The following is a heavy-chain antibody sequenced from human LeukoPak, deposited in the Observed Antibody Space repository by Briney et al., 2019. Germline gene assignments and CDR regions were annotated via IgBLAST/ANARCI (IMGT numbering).Heavy chain of an antibody. V-gene: IGHV3-33*01. J-gene: IGHJ4*02. CDR1: GFTFSNYG. CDR3: ARDYCSSPTCLFDY. D-gene: IGHD2-2*01. Sequence: PGGSLRLSCAASGFTFSNYGMHWVRQAPGQGLEWVAFIWNDGSNIYYVDSVKGRFTISRDNSKNMLYLQMNGLRTEDTAVYYCARDYCSSPTCLFDYWGQGTLVTVSS. CDR2: IWNDGSNI.